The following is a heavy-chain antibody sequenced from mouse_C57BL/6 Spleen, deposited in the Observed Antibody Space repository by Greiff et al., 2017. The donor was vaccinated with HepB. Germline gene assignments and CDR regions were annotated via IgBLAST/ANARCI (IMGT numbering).Heavy chain of an antibody. CDR2: IDPETGGT. D-gene: IGHD1-1*01. CDR3: TRERIYSTEEFAY. V-gene: IGHV1-15*01. CDR1: GYTFTDYE. Sequence: VQVVESGAELVRPGASVTLSCKASGYTFTDYEMHWVKQTPVHGLEWIGAIDPETGGTAYNQKFKGKAILTADKSSSTAYMELRSLTSEDSAVYYCTRERIYSTEEFAYWGQGTLVTVSA. J-gene: IGHJ3*01.